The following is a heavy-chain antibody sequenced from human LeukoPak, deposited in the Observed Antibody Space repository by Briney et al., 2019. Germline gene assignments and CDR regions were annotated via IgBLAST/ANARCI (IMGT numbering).Heavy chain of an antibody. V-gene: IGHV1-18*01. Sequence: ASVKVSCTASGYTFTRYGMSWVRQAPGQGLEGMGWNSDYNGNTDYAQKLQGRVTMTTDTYTSTAYMELRSLRSDDTAVYYCARDRVFTMVREMRDFDYWGQGTLVTVSS. CDR1: GYTFTRYG. CDR2: NSDYNGNT. D-gene: IGHD3-10*01. J-gene: IGHJ4*02. CDR3: ARDRVFTMVREMRDFDY.